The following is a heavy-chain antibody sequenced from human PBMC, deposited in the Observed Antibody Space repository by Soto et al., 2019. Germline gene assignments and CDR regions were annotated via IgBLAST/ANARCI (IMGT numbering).Heavy chain of an antibody. Sequence: ASVKVSCKASGYTFASFYMQWVRQAPGQGLEWMGIVNPSGGSTSYAQKFQGRVTMTRDTSTSTVYMELSSLKSEDTAVYYCARSYYDSSGSDYWGQGTLVTVSS. J-gene: IGHJ4*02. V-gene: IGHV1-46*03. D-gene: IGHD3-22*01. CDR2: VNPSGGST. CDR1: GYTFASFY. CDR3: ARSYYDSSGSDY.